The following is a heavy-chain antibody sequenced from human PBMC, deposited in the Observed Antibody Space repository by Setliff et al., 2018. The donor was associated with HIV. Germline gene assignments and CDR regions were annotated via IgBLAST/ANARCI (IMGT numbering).Heavy chain of an antibody. CDR1: GFTFSSYE. V-gene: IGHV3-48*03. CDR3: TRDLFGASGTAFDV. Sequence: PGGSLRLSCAASGFTFSSYEMNWVRQAPGKGLEWVSYISGSDDSRAYVDSVKGRFTVSRDNTKNSLFLQMNSLRLDDTAIYYCTRDLFGASGTAFDVWGRGTLVTVSS. CDR2: ISGSDDSR. J-gene: IGHJ3*01. D-gene: IGHD3-10*01.